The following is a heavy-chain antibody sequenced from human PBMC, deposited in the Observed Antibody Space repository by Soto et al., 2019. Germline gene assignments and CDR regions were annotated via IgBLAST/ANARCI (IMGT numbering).Heavy chain of an antibody. J-gene: IGHJ4*02. Sequence: SETLSLTCTVSGGSISSYYWSWIRQPPGKGLEWIGYIYYSGSTNYNPSLKSRVTISVDTSKNQFSLKLSSVTAADTAVYYCARVLFTMVRGVSSYYFDYWGQGTLVTVSS. CDR1: GGSISSYY. V-gene: IGHV4-59*01. CDR2: IYYSGST. D-gene: IGHD3-10*01. CDR3: ARVLFTMVRGVSSYYFDY.